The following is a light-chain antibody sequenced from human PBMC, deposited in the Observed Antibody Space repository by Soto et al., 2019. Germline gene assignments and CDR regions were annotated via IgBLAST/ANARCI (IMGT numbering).Light chain of an antibody. V-gene: IGKV3-11*01. J-gene: IGKJ4*01. Sequence: EIVFTPPRATLHLYTKGGASLXRRASQSIGTYLAWYQHKPGQAPRLLIFDASNRATGIPARFSGSGSGTDFTLTISSLEPEDFAVYYCQQRSNWPRAFGGGTKVDI. CDR3: QQRSNWPRA. CDR1: QSIGTY. CDR2: DAS.